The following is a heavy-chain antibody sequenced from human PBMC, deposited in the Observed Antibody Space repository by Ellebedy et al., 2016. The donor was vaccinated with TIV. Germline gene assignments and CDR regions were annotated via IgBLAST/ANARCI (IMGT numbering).Heavy chain of an antibody. CDR3: ARGSNLKGADY. D-gene: IGHD3-16*01. V-gene: IGHV4-39*07. Sequence: MPGGSLRLSCTVSGASISSNGHYWGWIRQPPGKGLEWIGEINHGGSTNYNPSLKSRVSISVDTSKNQFSLKLTSVTAADTAVYYCARGSNLKGADYWGQGTLVTVSS. CDR2: INHGGST. CDR1: GASISSNGHY. J-gene: IGHJ4*02.